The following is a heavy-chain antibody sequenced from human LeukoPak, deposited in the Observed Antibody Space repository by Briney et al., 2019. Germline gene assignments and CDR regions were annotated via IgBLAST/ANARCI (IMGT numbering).Heavy chain of an antibody. J-gene: IGHJ4*02. Sequence: GGSLRLSCIASGLTFNGAWMSWVRQAPGEGLEWVANIKQDGSEKYYVDSVEGRFTISRDNAKNSLFLQMNSLRAEDTAVYYCAREDYGEPFDYWGQGTLVTVSS. CDR2: IKQDGSEK. CDR1: GLTFNGAW. D-gene: IGHD4-17*01. V-gene: IGHV3-7*01. CDR3: AREDYGEPFDY.